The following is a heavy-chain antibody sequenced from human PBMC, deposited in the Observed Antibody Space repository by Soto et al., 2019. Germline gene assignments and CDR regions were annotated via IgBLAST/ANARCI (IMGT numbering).Heavy chain of an antibody. CDR2: INSDGSST. J-gene: IGHJ6*02. D-gene: IGHD1-1*01. V-gene: IGHV3-74*01. Sequence: EVQLVESGGGLVQPGGSLRLSCAASGFTFSSYWMHWVRQAPGKGLVWVSRINSDGSSTSYADSVKGRFTISRDNAKNTLYLQMNSLRAEDTAVYYCARGAGTTNYYYYGMDVWGQGTTVTVSS. CDR1: GFTFSSYW. CDR3: ARGAGTTNYYYYGMDV.